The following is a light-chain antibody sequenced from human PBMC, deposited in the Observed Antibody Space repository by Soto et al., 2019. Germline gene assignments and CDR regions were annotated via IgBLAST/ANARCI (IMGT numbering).Light chain of an antibody. Sequence: DIQMTQSPSTLPASVGGRVTITRRASQSISSWLAWYKQTPGKAHKIMSYKASSLESGVPSRFRGSGSGTEFTLTISSLKPDDFATYYCQQYNSYPITFGQGTRLEIK. CDR2: KAS. V-gene: IGKV1-5*03. CDR1: QSISSW. CDR3: QQYNSYPIT. J-gene: IGKJ5*01.